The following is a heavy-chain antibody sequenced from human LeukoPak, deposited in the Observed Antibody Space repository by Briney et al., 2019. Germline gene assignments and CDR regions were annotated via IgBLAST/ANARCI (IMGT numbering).Heavy chain of an antibody. J-gene: IGHJ4*02. Sequence: SETLSLTCTVSGGSISSYYWGWIRQPPGKGLEWIGSIYYSGSTYYNPSLKSRVTISVDTSKIQFSLKLSSVTAADTAVYYCARRTSSSGAFDYWGQGTLVTVSS. V-gene: IGHV4-39*01. CDR2: IYYSGST. CDR1: GGSISSYY. CDR3: ARRTSSSGAFDY. D-gene: IGHD6-6*01.